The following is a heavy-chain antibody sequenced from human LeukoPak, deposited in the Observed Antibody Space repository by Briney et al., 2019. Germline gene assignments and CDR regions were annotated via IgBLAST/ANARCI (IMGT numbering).Heavy chain of an antibody. CDR2: VYSRGSA. D-gene: IGHD3-9*01. Sequence: PSGTLSLTCAVSGGSIRGSYWWSWVRQPPGKGLEWIGEVYSRGSANYNPSLKSRITISVDESKNQFSLKLRSVTAADTAVYYCARRLYYDIVSAFDPWGQGTLVTVSS. J-gene: IGHJ5*02. V-gene: IGHV4-4*02. CDR3: ARRLYYDIVSAFDP. CDR1: GGSIRGSYW.